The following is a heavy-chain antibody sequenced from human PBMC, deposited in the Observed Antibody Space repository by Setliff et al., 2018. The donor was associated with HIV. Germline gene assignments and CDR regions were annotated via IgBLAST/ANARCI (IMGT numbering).Heavy chain of an antibody. V-gene: IGHV1-69*13. CDR2: IVPIFGTT. CDR1: GGTFRKYS. D-gene: IGHD2-21*01. CDR3: ERDFEGMSTIAGFED. J-gene: IGHJ5*01. Sequence: SVKVSCKVSGGTFRKYSMNWIRQAPGQGLEWMGGIVPIFGTTKYAQKFQGRVTITADESTSTVYMALSSLTSEDTAVYYCERDFEGMSTIAGFEDWGQGTLVTVSS.